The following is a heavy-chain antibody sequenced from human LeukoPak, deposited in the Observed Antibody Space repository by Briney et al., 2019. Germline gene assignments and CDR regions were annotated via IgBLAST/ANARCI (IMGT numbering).Heavy chain of an antibody. CDR2: IYHSGST. D-gene: IGHD5-18*01. CDR3: ARGYGTFDF. CDR1: GGSINSGGYF. Sequence: SETQSLTCTVSGGSINSGGYFWSWIRQPPGKGLEWMGYIYHSGSTYYNPSLKSRVTMSVDRSKNHFSLKLNSVTAADTAVYYCARGYGTFDFWGQGILVTVSS. V-gene: IGHV4-30-2*01. J-gene: IGHJ4*02.